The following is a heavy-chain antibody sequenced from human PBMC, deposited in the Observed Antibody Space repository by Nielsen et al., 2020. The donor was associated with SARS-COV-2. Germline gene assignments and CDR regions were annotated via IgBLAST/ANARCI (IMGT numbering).Heavy chain of an antibody. Sequence: WIRQPPGKGLEWVSAISGSGGSTYYADSVKGRFTISRDNSKNTLYLQMNSLKTEDTAVYYCTTDLHLFQWLADDRDAFDIWGQGTMVTVSS. CDR3: TTDLHLFQWLADDRDAFDI. D-gene: IGHD6-19*01. CDR2: ISGSGGST. J-gene: IGHJ3*02. V-gene: IGHV3-23*01.